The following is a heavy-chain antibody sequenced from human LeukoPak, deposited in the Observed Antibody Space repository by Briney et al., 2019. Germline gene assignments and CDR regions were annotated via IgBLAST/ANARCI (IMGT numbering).Heavy chain of an antibody. CDR3: AKDPAGPYSGYDWPGYYFDY. CDR2: IRYDGSNK. V-gene: IGHV3-30*02. D-gene: IGHD5-12*01. CDR1: GFTFSSYG. J-gene: IGHJ4*02. Sequence: GGSLRLSCAASGFTFSSYGMHWVRQAPGKGLEWVAFIRYDGSNKYYADSVKGRFTIYRDNSKNTLYLKMNSLRAEDTAVYYCAKDPAGPYSGYDWPGYYFDYWGQGTLVTVSS.